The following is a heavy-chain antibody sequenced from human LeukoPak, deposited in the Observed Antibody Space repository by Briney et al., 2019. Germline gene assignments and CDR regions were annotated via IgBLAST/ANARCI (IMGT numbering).Heavy chain of an antibody. V-gene: IGHV3-66*01. CDR2: IYAGGST. CDR3: ARDDPTVTTGPPVGS. D-gene: IGHD4-17*01. J-gene: IGHJ4*02. Sequence: GGSLRLSCAASGFTVSSNYMSWVRQAPGKGLEWVSIIYAGGSTYYADSGKGRFTISRDNSKNTLYLQMNSLRVEDTAVYYCARDDPTVTTGPPVGSWGQGTLVTVSS. CDR1: GFTVSSNY.